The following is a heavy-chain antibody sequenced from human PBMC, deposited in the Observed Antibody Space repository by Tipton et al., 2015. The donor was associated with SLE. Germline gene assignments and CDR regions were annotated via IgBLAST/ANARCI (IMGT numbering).Heavy chain of an antibody. J-gene: IGHJ4*02. CDR2: IYYSGST. Sequence: TLSLTCTVSGGSISSGGYYWSRIRQHPGKGLECIGCIYYSGSTYYNPSLKSRVTISVDTSKNQFSLKLSSVTAADTAVYYCARDERVRGVLGYWGQGTLVTVSS. D-gene: IGHD3-10*01. CDR1: GGSISSGGYY. V-gene: IGHV4-31*03. CDR3: ARDERVRGVLGY.